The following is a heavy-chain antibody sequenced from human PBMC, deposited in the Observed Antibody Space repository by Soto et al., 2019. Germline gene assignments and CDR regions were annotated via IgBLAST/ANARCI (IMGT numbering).Heavy chain of an antibody. J-gene: IGHJ6*02. D-gene: IGHD3-22*01. CDR1: GGTFSSYA. CDR3: AKVDDSSGYYHHQYYYYGMDV. V-gene: IGHV1-69*13. CDR2: IIPIFGTA. Sequence: SVKVSCKASGGTFSSYAISWVRQAPGQGLEWMGGIIPIFGTANYAQKFQGRVTITADESTSTAYMELNSLRAEDTAVYYCAKVDDSSGYYHHQYYYYGMDVWGQGTTVTVSS.